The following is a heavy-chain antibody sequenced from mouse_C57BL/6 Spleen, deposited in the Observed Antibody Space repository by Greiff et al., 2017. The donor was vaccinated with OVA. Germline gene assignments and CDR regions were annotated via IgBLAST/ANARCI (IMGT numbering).Heavy chain of an antibody. Sequence: QVQLQQPGAELVRPGSSVKLSCKASGYTFTSYWMHWVKQRPIQGLEWIGNIDPSDSETHYNQKFKDKATLTVDKSSSTAYMQLSSLTSEDSAVYDCARGDITTVVARDAMDYWGQGTSVTVSS. V-gene: IGHV1-52*01. D-gene: IGHD1-1*01. CDR3: ARGDITTVVARDAMDY. CDR1: GYTFTSYW. J-gene: IGHJ4*01. CDR2: IDPSDSET.